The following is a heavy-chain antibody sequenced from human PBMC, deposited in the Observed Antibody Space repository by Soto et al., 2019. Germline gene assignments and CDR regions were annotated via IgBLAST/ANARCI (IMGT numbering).Heavy chain of an antibody. CDR1: AGSISTINYY. D-gene: IGHD2-8*01. CDR2: ISYSGST. J-gene: IGHJ3*01. CDR3: ARSAQWDGFDP. V-gene: IGHV4-31*03. Sequence: QVQLQESGPGLVRPSQTLSLTCTVSAGSISTINYYWSWIRQHPEKGLEWIGYISYSGSTFYHSSLKSRVTISLDTSKKQFSLTLTSLTAADTAVYYCARSAQWDGFDPWGQGTMVTVSS.